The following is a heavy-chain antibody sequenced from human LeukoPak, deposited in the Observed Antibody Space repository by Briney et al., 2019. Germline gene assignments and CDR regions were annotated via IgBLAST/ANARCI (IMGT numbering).Heavy chain of an antibody. V-gene: IGHV3-48*03. CDR3: ATASGSWYRYYFDN. Sequence: PGGSLRLSCAASGFTFSNYEMNWVRQAPGKGLEWVSYISSTGNMIYYADSVRGRFTISRDNAENSLYLQMNSLRVEDTAVYYCATASGSWYRYYFDNWGQGTLVTVSS. D-gene: IGHD6-13*01. CDR2: ISSTGNMI. J-gene: IGHJ4*02. CDR1: GFTFSNYE.